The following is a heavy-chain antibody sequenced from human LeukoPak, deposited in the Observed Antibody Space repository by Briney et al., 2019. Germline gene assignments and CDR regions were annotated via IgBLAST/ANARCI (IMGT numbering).Heavy chain of an antibody. D-gene: IGHD4-23*01. CDR1: GFTFSSYW. V-gene: IGHV3-7*01. CDR2: IKQDGSEK. J-gene: IGHJ4*01. CDR3: ARLDTSVALDY. Sequence: GGSLRLSCAASGFTFSSYWMSWVRQAPGKGLEWVANIKQDGSEKYYVDSVKGRFTISKDNAKNSLYLQMNSLRPEDTAVCYCARLDTSVALDYWGQGTLVTVSS.